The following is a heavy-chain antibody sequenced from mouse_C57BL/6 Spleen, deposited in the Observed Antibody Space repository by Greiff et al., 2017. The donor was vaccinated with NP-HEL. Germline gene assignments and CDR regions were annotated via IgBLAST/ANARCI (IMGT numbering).Heavy chain of an antibody. J-gene: IGHJ3*01. CDR3: ARGYDGYYVRFAY. D-gene: IGHD2-3*01. V-gene: IGHV1-52*01. Sequence: QVQLQQPGAELVRPGSSVKLSCKASGYTFTSYWLHWVKQRPIPGLEWIGNIDPSDSETHYNQKFKDKATLTVDKSSSTAYMQLSSLPSEDSAVYYCARGYDGYYVRFAYWGQGTLVTVSA. CDR1: GYTFTSYW. CDR2: IDPSDSET.